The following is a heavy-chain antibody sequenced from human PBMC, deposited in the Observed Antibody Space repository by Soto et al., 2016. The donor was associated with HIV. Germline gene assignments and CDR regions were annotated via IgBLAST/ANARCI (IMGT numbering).Heavy chain of an antibody. D-gene: IGHD2-2*01. Sequence: EVQLVESGGGLVQPGESLRLSCAASGFIVSSKYMSWVRQAPGKGLEWVSVIYSGGSTYYADSVKGRFTLFRDNSKNTLYLQMNSLRAEGTAVYYCARDTRGTSCHPDRGATTFDYWGQGTLLTVSS. V-gene: IGHV3-66*01. CDR2: IYSGGST. CDR1: GFIVSSKY. CDR3: ARDTRGTSCHPDRGATTFDY. J-gene: IGHJ4*02.